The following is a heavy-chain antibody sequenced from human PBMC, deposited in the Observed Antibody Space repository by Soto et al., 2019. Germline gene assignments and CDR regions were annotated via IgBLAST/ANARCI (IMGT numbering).Heavy chain of an antibody. CDR1: GYTFTSYG. J-gene: IGHJ5*02. Sequence: GASVKGSCKASGYTFTSYGISWVRQAPGQGLEWMGWISAYNGNTNYAQKLQGRVTMTTDTSTSTAYMELRSLRSDDTAVYYCARVRGSNMNDRPWFDPWGQGTLVTVSS. CDR2: ISAYNGNT. D-gene: IGHD1-1*01. V-gene: IGHV1-18*01. CDR3: ARVRGSNMNDRPWFDP.